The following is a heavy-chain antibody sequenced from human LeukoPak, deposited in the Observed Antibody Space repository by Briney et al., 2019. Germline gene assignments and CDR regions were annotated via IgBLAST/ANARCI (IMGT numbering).Heavy chain of an antibody. Sequence: GGPLRLSCAASGFTFSSYSMNWVRQAPGKGLEWVSSISSSSSYIYYADSVKGRFTISRDNAKNSLYLQMNSLRAEDTAVYYCARDGANYSSGWGYYYYYGMDVWGQGTTVTVSS. J-gene: IGHJ6*02. CDR2: ISSSSSYI. D-gene: IGHD6-19*01. CDR1: GFTFSSYS. V-gene: IGHV3-21*01. CDR3: ARDGANYSSGWGYYYYYGMDV.